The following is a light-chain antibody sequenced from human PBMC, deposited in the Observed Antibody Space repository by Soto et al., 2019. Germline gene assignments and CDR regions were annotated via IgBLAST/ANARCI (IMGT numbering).Light chain of an antibody. CDR2: SNN. V-gene: IGLV1-44*01. CDR3: AAWDDSLNGWV. J-gene: IGLJ3*02. CDR1: SSNIGSDT. Sequence: QSVLTQPPSASGTPGQRVTISCSGSSSNIGSDTVNWYRQLPGTAPKLLIYSNNQRPSGVPDRFSGSKSGTTASLAISGPQSEDEADYYCAAWDDSLNGWVFGGGTKLTVL.